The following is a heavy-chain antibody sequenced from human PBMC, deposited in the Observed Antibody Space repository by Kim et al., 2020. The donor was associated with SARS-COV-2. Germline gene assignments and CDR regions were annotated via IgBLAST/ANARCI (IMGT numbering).Heavy chain of an antibody. Sequence: SETLSLTCTVSGGSISSSSYYWGWIRQPPGKGLEWIGSIYYSGSTYYNPSLKSRVTISVDTSKNQFSLKLSSVTAADTAVYYCARHNRGGYYYDSSGYPRHGMDVWGQGTTVTVSS. J-gene: IGHJ6*02. CDR3: ARHNRGGYYYDSSGYPRHGMDV. CDR1: GGSISSSSYY. D-gene: IGHD3-22*01. V-gene: IGHV4-39*01. CDR2: IYYSGST.